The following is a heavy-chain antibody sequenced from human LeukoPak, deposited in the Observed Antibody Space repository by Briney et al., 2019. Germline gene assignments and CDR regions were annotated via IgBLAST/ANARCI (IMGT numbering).Heavy chain of an antibody. CDR3: ARAGFTFSDYFGSFFDY. J-gene: IGHJ4*02. CDR1: GFTFSSYA. Sequence: PGGSLRLSCAASGFTFSSYAMSWVRQAPGKGPEWVSAISGSGGSTYYADSVKGRFTISRDNAKNSLYLQMNSLRAEDTAVYYCARAGFTFSDYFGSFFDYWGQGTLVTVSS. D-gene: IGHD3-10*01. CDR2: ISGSGGST. V-gene: IGHV3-23*01.